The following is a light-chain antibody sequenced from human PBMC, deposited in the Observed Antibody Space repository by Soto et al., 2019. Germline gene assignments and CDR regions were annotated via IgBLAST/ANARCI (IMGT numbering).Light chain of an antibody. J-gene: IGKJ1*01. CDR1: QSVSSK. CDR2: GAS. Sequence: ILLTHSPTTLSVSPGSSSTLSCKAGQSVSSKLAWYQQKPPQPPRLLIYGASTRATGIPASFSGSGSGTEFTLTISSLNSQDVAVYYCQQYKNWRTWTFGQGTKVDIK. CDR3: QQYKNWRTWT. V-gene: IGKV3-15*01.